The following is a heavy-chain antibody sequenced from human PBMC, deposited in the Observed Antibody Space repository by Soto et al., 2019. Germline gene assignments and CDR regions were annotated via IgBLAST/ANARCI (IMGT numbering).Heavy chain of an antibody. CDR1: GDSVSGNSAA. J-gene: IGHJ3*02. CDR3: ARDPGLGHAFDI. V-gene: IGHV6-1*01. Sequence: SQTLSLTCAISGDSVSGNSAAWNWIRQSPSRGLEWLGRTYYRSKWLTGYAVSVESRITINPDTSKNQFSLQLTSVTPEDTALYYCARDPGLGHAFDIWGQGTMVTVSS. D-gene: IGHD3-9*01. CDR2: TYYRSKWLT.